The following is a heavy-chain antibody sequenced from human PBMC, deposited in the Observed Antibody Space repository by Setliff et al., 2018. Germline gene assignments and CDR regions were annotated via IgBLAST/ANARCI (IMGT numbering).Heavy chain of an antibody. CDR3: AREQWLDPPGYYYMDV. CDR2: IYTSGST. V-gene: IGHV4-61*02. Sequence: SETLSLTCTVSGGSISSDSYYWSWIRQPAGKGLEWIGRIYTSGSTNYNPSLKSRITMSIDTSKNQFSLKLNSVTAADMAVYYCAREQWLDPPGYYYMDVWAKGTTVTVSS. J-gene: IGHJ6*03. CDR1: GGSISSDSYY. D-gene: IGHD6-19*01.